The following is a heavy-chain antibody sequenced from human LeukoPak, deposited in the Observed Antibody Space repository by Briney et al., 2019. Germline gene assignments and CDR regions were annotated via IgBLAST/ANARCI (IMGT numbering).Heavy chain of an antibody. CDR1: GFTFSSYW. V-gene: IGHV3-23*01. CDR3: AKVLRFLDEPLDY. D-gene: IGHD3-3*01. CDR2: ISGSGGST. J-gene: IGHJ4*02. Sequence: GGSLRLSCAASGFTFSSYWMSWVRQAPGKGLEWVSAISGSGGSTYYADSVKGRFTISRDNSKNTLYLQMNSLRAEDTAVYYCAKVLRFLDEPLDYWGQGTLVTVSS.